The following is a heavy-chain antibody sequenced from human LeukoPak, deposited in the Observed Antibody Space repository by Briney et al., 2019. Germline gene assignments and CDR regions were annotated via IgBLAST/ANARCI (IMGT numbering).Heavy chain of an antibody. V-gene: IGHV3-23*01. CDR3: AKDGPQARIAAAGLFDY. D-gene: IGHD6-13*01. CDR2: ISVSGGST. Sequence: GSLRVSCAASGYTFSSYAMSWVRQAPGKGLEWVSEISVSGGSTYYADSVKGRFTISRDNSKNTLYLQMNSLRAEDTAVYYCAKDGPQARIAAAGLFDYWGQGTLVTVSS. CDR1: GYTFSSYA. J-gene: IGHJ4*02.